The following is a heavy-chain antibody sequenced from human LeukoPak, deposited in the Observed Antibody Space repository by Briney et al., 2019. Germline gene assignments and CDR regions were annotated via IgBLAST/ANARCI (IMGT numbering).Heavy chain of an antibody. CDR1: GFTFSSYA. V-gene: IGHV3-23*01. D-gene: IGHD3-22*01. CDR3: AKEGYYDSSGYYFDAFDI. CDR2: ISGSGGST. Sequence: PGGSLRLSCAASGFTFSSYAMGWVRQAPGKGLEWVSAISGSGGSTYYADSVKGRFTISRDNSKNTLYLQMNSLRAEDTAVYYCAKEGYYDSSGYYFDAFDIWGQGTMVTVSS. J-gene: IGHJ3*02.